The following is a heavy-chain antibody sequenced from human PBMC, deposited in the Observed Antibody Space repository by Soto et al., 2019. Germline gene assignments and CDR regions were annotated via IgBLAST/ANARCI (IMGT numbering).Heavy chain of an antibody. CDR3: ARDAISMVRGTNNWFDP. D-gene: IGHD3-10*01. CDR1: GFTFSNYA. V-gene: IGHV3-23*01. CDR2: ISGGGIST. Sequence: GESLKISCAASGFTFSNYAMSWVRQAPGKGLEWVSAISGGGISTYYADSMRGRFTISRDNSRNTLYLRMNRLRAEDTAVYYCARDAISMVRGTNNWFDPWGQGTLVTVSS. J-gene: IGHJ5*02.